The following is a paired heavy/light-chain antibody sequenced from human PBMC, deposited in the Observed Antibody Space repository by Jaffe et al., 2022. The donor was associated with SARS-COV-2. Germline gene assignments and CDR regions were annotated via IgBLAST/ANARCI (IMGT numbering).Light chain of an antibody. Sequence: QSALTQPASVSGSPGQSITISCTGTSSDVGGYNFVSWYQQHPGKAPKLLIYDVSSRPSGVSDRFSGSKSGNTASLTISGLQAEDEADYYCSSYTSISTVIFGGGTKLTVL. V-gene: IGLV2-14*01. J-gene: IGLJ2*01. CDR1: SSDVGGYNF. CDR2: DVS. CDR3: SSYTSISTVI.
Heavy chain of an antibody. CDR1: GFTFGSCD. Sequence: EVQLLESGGGLIQPGGSLRLSCAASGFTFGSCDMSWVRQAPGKGLEWVSTISGGGDKTYYADSVKGRFTISRDNSKSTLYLEMNSLRAEDTALYYCAKAIGGGWSKHDYWGQGTLVTVSS. V-gene: IGHV3-23*01. CDR2: ISGGGDKT. D-gene: IGHD6-19*01. J-gene: IGHJ4*02. CDR3: AKAIGGGWSKHDY.